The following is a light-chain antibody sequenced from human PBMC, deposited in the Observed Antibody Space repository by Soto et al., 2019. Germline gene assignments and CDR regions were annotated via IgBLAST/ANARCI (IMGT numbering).Light chain of an antibody. CDR2: DTT. CDR3: SLFYGDRVV. V-gene: IGLV7-46*01. Sequence: QAVVTQDPSLTVSRGGAVTLTCGSSTGTVTTGHWPYWFQQKPGQAPRALIYDTTIKHSWTPARFSGSLLGGKAALTLSGAQPDDEADYYCSLFYGDRVVFGGGTKLTVL. J-gene: IGLJ2*01. CDR1: TGTVTTGHW.